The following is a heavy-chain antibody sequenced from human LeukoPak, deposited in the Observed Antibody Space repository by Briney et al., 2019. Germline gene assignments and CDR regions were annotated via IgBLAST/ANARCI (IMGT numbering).Heavy chain of an antibody. J-gene: IGHJ2*01. D-gene: IGHD6-13*01. CDR3: ARVYYSSSYDYWYFDL. Sequence: PSETLSLTCTVSGYSISSGYYWGWIRQSPGKGLEWIGNVWHSGSTYYNPSLKSRITISVDTSKNQFSLKLRSVTAADTAVYYCARVYYSSSYDYWYFDLWGRGTLVTVSS. V-gene: IGHV4-38-2*02. CDR1: GYSISSGYY. CDR2: VWHSGST.